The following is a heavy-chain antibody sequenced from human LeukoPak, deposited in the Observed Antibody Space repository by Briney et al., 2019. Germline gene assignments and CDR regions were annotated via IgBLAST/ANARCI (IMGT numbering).Heavy chain of an antibody. CDR3: AREIGSSGWYPGGTLDY. CDR2: TYYRSKWYN. D-gene: IGHD6-19*01. J-gene: IGHJ4*02. CDR1: GDNVSSNSAA. Sequence: SQTLSLTCAISGDNVSSNSAAWNWIRQSPSRGLEWQGRTYYRSKWYNDYAVSVKSRITINPDTSKNQFSLQLNSVTPEDTAVYYCAREIGSSGWYPGGTLDYWGQGTLVTVSS. V-gene: IGHV6-1*01.